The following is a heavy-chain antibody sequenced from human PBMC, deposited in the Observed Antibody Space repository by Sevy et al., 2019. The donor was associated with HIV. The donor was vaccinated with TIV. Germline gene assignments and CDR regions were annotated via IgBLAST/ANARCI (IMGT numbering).Heavy chain of an antibody. V-gene: IGHV1-3*01. CDR1: GYTFTSYA. CDR3: ARGLFKEYCSGGSCYVERYFQH. D-gene: IGHD2-15*01. J-gene: IGHJ1*01. Sequence: ASVKVSCKASGYTFTSYAMHWVRQAPGQRLEWMGWINAGNGNTKYSQKFQGRVTITRDTSASTAYMELGSLRSEDTAVYYCARGLFKEYCSGGSCYVERYFQHWGQGTLVTVSS. CDR2: INAGNGNT.